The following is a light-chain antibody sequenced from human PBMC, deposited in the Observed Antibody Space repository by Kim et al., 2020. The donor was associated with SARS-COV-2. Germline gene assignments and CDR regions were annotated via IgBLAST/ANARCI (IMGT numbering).Light chain of an antibody. CDR3: QYRQT. CDR2: DGS. V-gene: IGKV1-5*01. Sequence: DIQMTQSPSTLSASVGDRVTLTCRASQSVSRWLAWYQQKPGKAPKLLIYDGSNLQSGVPSRFSGSGSGTEFTLTISSLQPDDFAIYYCQYRQTFGQGTKVDIK. J-gene: IGKJ1*01. CDR1: QSVSRW.